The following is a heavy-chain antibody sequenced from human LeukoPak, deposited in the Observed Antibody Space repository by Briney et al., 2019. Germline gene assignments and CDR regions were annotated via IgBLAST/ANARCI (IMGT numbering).Heavy chain of an antibody. CDR3: ARDHHRRLYDSQARDTFDI. Sequence: SGGSLRLSCAASGFTSSGYDMNWVRQAPGKGLEWVSSISGSSSYIYYADSMKGRFTISRDNAKNSLYLQMNSLRAEDTAVYYCARDHHRRLYDSQARDTFDIWGQGTMVTVSS. J-gene: IGHJ3*02. V-gene: IGHV3-21*01. CDR1: GFTSSGYD. CDR2: ISGSSSYI. D-gene: IGHD3-22*01.